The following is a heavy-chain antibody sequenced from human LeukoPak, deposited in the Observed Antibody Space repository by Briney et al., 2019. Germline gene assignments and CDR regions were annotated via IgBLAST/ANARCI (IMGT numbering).Heavy chain of an antibody. J-gene: IGHJ4*02. Sequence: GGSLRLSCAASGFTFSSYGMHWVRQAPGKVLEWVAFIRYEGSYKYYADSVKGRFTISRDNSKNTLYLQMNSLRAEDTAVYYCARILDSAWGELGYWGQGTLVTVSS. D-gene: IGHD6-19*01. V-gene: IGHV3-30*02. CDR2: IRYEGSYK. CDR3: ARILDSAWGELGY. CDR1: GFTFSSYG.